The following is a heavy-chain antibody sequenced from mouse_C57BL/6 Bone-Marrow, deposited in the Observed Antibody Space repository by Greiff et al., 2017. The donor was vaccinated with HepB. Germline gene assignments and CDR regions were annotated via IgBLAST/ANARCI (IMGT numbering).Heavy chain of an antibody. Sequence: EVHLVESGGGLVKPGGSLKLSCAASGFTFSDYGMHWVRQAPEKGLEWVAYISSGSSTIYYADTVKGRFTISRDNAKNTLFLQMTSLRSEDTAMYYCARPLWLRRYYAMDYWGQGTSVTVSS. V-gene: IGHV5-17*01. CDR3: ARPLWLRRYYAMDY. D-gene: IGHD2-2*01. J-gene: IGHJ4*01. CDR2: ISSGSSTI. CDR1: GFTFSDYG.